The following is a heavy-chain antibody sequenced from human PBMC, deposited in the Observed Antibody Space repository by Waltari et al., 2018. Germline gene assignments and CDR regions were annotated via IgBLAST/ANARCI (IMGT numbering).Heavy chain of an antibody. D-gene: IGHD2-2*01. J-gene: IGHJ2*01. CDR3: ARLLVVPAAIGGWYFDL. CDR1: GYSFTSYW. Sequence: EVQLVQSGAEVKKPGESLKISCKGSGYSFTSYWIGWVRQMPGKGLGRMGIIFPGESDTRYIPCFQGQVSSSATKSVSTAYMKWSSLKTSDTAMYYCARLLVVPAAIGGWYFDLWGRGTLVTVSS. V-gene: IGHV5-51*01. CDR2: IFPGESDT.